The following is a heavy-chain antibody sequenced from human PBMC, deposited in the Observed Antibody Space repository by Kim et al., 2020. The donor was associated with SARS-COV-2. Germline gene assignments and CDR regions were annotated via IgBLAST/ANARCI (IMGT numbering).Heavy chain of an antibody. CDR3: AGGPSGATAFDY. J-gene: IGHJ4*02. D-gene: IGHD1-26*01. Sequence: NYNPSLKSRVTISVDTSKNQFSLKLSSVTAADTAVYYCAGGPSGATAFDYWGQGTLVTVSS. V-gene: IGHV4-59*09.